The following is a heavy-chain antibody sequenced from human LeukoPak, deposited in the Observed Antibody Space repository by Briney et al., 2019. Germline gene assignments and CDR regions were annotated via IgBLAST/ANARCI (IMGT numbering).Heavy chain of an antibody. CDR1: GFTFTTNA. V-gene: IGHV3-23*01. D-gene: IGHD6-19*01. CDR3: AKDQEAGPPGIAVAGTPIDY. Sequence: GGSLRFSCAASGFTFTTNAMSWVRQAPGKGLEWVSAISGSGGSTYYADSVKGRFAISRDNSKNTLYLQMNSLRAEDTAVYYCAKDQEAGPPGIAVAGTPIDYWGQGTLVTVSS. CDR2: ISGSGGST. J-gene: IGHJ4*02.